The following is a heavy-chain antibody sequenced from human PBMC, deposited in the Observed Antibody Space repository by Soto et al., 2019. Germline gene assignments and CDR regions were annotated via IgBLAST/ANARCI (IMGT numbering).Heavy chain of an antibody. D-gene: IGHD2-15*01. Sequence: PSETLSLTCSVSGDSISSGDYYWSWIRQPPGKGLEWIGYIYDSGSTSYNPSLKSRVTISVDTSKNQFSLKLSSVTAADTAVYYCASSWSAPASYIGNWFDPWGQGTLVTVSS. CDR2: IYDSGST. J-gene: IGHJ5*02. CDR3: ASSWSAPASYIGNWFDP. CDR1: GDSISSGDYY. V-gene: IGHV4-30-4*01.